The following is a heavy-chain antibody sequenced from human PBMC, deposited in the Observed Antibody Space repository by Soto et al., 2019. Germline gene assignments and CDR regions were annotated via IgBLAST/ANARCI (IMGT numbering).Heavy chain of an antibody. J-gene: IGHJ6*03. CDR2: IYYSGST. D-gene: IGHD3-3*01. Sequence: ETLSLTCTVSGGSISSYYWSWIRQPPGKGLEWIGYIYYSGSTNYNPSLKSRVTISVDTSKNQFSLKLSSVTAADTAVYYCARGGTDDFWSGYPYYYYYMDVWGKGTTVTVSS. V-gene: IGHV4-59*08. CDR1: GGSISSYY. CDR3: ARGGTDDFWSGYPYYYYYMDV.